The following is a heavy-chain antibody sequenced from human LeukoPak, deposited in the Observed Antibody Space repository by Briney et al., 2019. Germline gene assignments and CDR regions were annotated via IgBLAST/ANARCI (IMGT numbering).Heavy chain of an antibody. D-gene: IGHD3-22*01. CDR3: ARDQEDYYDSSGKSPGSWFDP. J-gene: IGHJ5*02. Sequence: SSETLSLTCTAAGGPISSGDYYWSWIRQPPGKGLEWIGYIYYSRSTYYNPSLKSRVTISVDTSKNQFSLKLSSVTAADTAVYYCARDQEDYYDSSGKSPGSWFDPWGQGTLVTVSS. V-gene: IGHV4-30-4*01. CDR2: IYYSRST. CDR1: GGPISSGDYY.